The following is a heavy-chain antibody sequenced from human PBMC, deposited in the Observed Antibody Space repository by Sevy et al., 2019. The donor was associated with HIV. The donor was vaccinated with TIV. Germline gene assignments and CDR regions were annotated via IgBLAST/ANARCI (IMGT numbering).Heavy chain of an antibody. D-gene: IGHD1-20*01. Sequence: SETLSLTCSVSGGSMNLYYWSWIRQPPGKGLEWIGFIYYSGSTNYNPSLKSRVTISVDTSVNQFSLKLSAVTVADTAVYYCARVGFNWNDVDYWGQGTLVTVSS. CDR3: ARVGFNWNDVDY. CDR2: IYYSGST. CDR1: GGSMNLYY. J-gene: IGHJ4*02. V-gene: IGHV4-59*01.